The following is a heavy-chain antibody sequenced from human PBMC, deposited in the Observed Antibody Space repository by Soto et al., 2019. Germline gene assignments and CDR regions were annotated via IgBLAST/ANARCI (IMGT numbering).Heavy chain of an antibody. Sequence: PSETLSLTCTVSGGSISSSSYYWGWIRQPPGKGLEWIGSIYYSGSTYYNPSLKSRVTISVDTSKNQFSLKLSSVTAADTAVYYCASLTYWGYSPFDYWGQGTLVTV. CDR1: GGSISSSSYY. J-gene: IGHJ4*02. CDR2: IYYSGST. D-gene: IGHD5-18*01. CDR3: ASLTYWGYSPFDY. V-gene: IGHV4-39*01.